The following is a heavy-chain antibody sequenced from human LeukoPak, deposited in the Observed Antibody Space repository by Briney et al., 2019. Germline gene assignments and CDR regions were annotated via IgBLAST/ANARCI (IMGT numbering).Heavy chain of an antibody. CDR2: INPNSGGT. D-gene: IGHD3-22*01. V-gene: IGHV1-2*02. J-gene: IGHJ3*02. CDR1: GYTFTGYY. Sequence: ASVKVSCKASGYTFTGYYMHWVRQAPGQGLEWMGWINPNSGGTNYAQKFQGRVTMTRDTSISTAYMELSRLRSDDTAVYYCARFPQWGHDSSGAFDIWGQGTMVTVSS. CDR3: ARFPQWGHDSSGAFDI.